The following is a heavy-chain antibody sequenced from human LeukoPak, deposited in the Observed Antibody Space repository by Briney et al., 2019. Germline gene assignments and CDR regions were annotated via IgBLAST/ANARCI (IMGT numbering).Heavy chain of an antibody. Sequence: SETLSLTCAVYGGSFSGYYWSWIRQPPGKGLEWIGEINHSGSTNYNPSLKSRVTISVDTSKDQFSLKLSSVTAADTAVYYCAREDSSDWLLYRYYFDYWGQGTLVTVSS. J-gene: IGHJ4*02. CDR3: AREDSSDWLLYRYYFDY. CDR2: INHSGST. CDR1: GGSFSGYY. D-gene: IGHD3-9*01. V-gene: IGHV4-34*01.